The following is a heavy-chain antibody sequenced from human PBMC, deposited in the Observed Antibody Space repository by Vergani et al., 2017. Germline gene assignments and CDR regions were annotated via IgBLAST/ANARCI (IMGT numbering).Heavy chain of an antibody. CDR2: ISYDGSNK. J-gene: IGHJ4*02. CDR3: AKDRRHQLLPLD. V-gene: IGHV3-30*18. Sequence: VHLAESGGGFFQPGGSLRLSCAASGFTFSSYGMHWVRQAPGKGLEWVAVISYDGSNKYYADSVKGRFTISRDNSKNTLYLQMNSLRAEDTAVYYCAKDRRHQLLPLDWGQGTLVTVSS. CDR1: GFTFSSYG. D-gene: IGHD2-2*01.